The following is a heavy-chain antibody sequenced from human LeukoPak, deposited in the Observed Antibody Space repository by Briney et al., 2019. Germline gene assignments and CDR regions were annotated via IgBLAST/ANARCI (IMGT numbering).Heavy chain of an antibody. CDR2: IYYSGST. J-gene: IGHJ4*02. CDR1: GGSISSYY. Sequence: SETLSLTCTVSGGSISSYYWSWIRQPPGRGLEWIGYIYYSGSTNYNPSLKSRVTISVDTSKNQFSLKLSSVTAADAAVYYCASYSSGYYLGTSGYWGQGTLVTVSS. CDR3: ASYSSGYYLGTSGY. V-gene: IGHV4-59*01. D-gene: IGHD3-22*01.